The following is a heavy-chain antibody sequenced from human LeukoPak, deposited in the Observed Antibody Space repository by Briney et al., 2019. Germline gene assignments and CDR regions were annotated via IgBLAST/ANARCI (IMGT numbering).Heavy chain of an antibody. CDR1: GFTFSSYA. Sequence: GGSLRLSCAASGFTFSSYAMSWVRQALGKGLEWVSAISGSGGSTYYADSVKGRFTISRDNSKNTLYLQMNSLRAEDTAVYYCAKEEHSSSWYSAREKNFDYWGQGTLVTVSS. CDR3: AKEEHSSSWYSAREKNFDY. J-gene: IGHJ4*02. V-gene: IGHV3-23*01. CDR2: ISGSGGST. D-gene: IGHD6-13*01.